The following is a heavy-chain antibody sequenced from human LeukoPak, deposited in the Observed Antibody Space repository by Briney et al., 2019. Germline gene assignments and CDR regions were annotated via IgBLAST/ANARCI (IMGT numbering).Heavy chain of an antibody. D-gene: IGHD6-13*01. J-gene: IGHJ4*02. Sequence: PGGSLRLSCAASGFTFSSYSMNWVRQAPGKGLEWVSSISSSSSYIYYADSVKGRFTISRDNAKNSLYLQMNSLRAEDTAVYYCAKEAREYSSSWYGSWGQGTLVTVSS. CDR2: ISSSSSYI. CDR3: AKEAREYSSSWYGS. V-gene: IGHV3-21*01. CDR1: GFTFSSYS.